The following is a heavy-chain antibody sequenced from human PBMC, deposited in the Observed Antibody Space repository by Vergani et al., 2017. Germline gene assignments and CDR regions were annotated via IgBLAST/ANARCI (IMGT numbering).Heavy chain of an antibody. CDR1: GFTFSSYA. Sequence: EVQLLESGGGLVQPGGSLRLSCAASGFTFSSYAMSWVRQAPGQGLEWVSALSGSGGSTYYADSVRGRFTISRDNSKNTLYLQMNRLRAEDTAVYYCAKDEVTIFGVVIDYYYMDVWGKGTTVTVSS. CDR2: LSGSGGST. J-gene: IGHJ6*03. D-gene: IGHD3-3*01. CDR3: AKDEVTIFGVVIDYYYMDV. V-gene: IGHV3-23*01.